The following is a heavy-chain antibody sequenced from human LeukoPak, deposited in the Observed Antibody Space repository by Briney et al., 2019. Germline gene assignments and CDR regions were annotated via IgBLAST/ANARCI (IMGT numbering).Heavy chain of an antibody. J-gene: IGHJ6*03. CDR3: ARGHITIFGVVIDYMDA. D-gene: IGHD3-3*01. CDR1: GGSFSGYS. Sequence: SETLSLTCAVYGGSFSGYSWSWIRQPPGKGLEWIGEINHSGSTNYNPSLKSRVTISVDTSKNQFSLKLSSVTVADTAVYYCARGHITIFGVVIDYMDAWGKGTTVTVSS. V-gene: IGHV4-34*01. CDR2: INHSGST.